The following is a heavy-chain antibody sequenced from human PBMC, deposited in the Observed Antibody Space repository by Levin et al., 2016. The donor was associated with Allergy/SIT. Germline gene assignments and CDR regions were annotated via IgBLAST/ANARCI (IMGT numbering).Heavy chain of an antibody. Sequence: WIRQSPGKGLEWVSSISGSAVSTYYADSVKGRFTISRDNSKSMLYLQMNSLRAEDTAVYYCTRDTSRPPYWGQGVLVTVSS. V-gene: IGHV3-23*01. CDR2: ISGSAVST. J-gene: IGHJ4*02. D-gene: IGHD2-2*01. CDR3: TRDTSRPPY.